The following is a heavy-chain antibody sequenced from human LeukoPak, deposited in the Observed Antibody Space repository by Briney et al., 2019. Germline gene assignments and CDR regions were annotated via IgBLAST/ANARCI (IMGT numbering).Heavy chain of an antibody. V-gene: IGHV4-4*07. CDR2: IHFNGNT. Sequence: PETLSLTCTVSGDSISNNYWSWILQPAGKGLKWISRIHFNGNTDYNPSLKSRVTTSIDTPRNQFSLKLSSVTAADTAVFYCARDRGGSSWYNYYDAWGQGILVTVSS. CDR3: ARDRGGSSWYNYYDA. CDR1: GDSISNNY. D-gene: IGHD6-13*01. J-gene: IGHJ4*02.